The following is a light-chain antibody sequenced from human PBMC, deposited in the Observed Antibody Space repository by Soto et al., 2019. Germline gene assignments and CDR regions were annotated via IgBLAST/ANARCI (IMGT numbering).Light chain of an antibody. Sequence: SPKHFQSVSSNLAWYQQKPGQAPRLLIYGASTRVTGILSRFSGSQSGTVFALGIRGVQSEDFAVYYCEQYRNRLPGINLGQGTRLDIK. CDR3: EQYRNRLPGIN. V-gene: IGKV3D-15*01. J-gene: IGKJ5*01. CDR2: GAS. CDR1: QSVSSN.